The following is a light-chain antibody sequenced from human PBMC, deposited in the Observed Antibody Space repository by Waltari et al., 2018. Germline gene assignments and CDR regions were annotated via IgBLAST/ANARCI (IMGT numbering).Light chain of an antibody. J-gene: IGLJ2*01. CDR1: RSNIRNNA. CDR2: YDD. Sequence: QSVLTQPPSVSEAPRQRVTISCSGSRSNIRNNAVSWYQQLPGKAPKLLIYYDDLLPSGVSDRFSGSKSGTSASLSISGLQSDDEADYYCAVWDDSLNGVVFGGGTKLTVL. CDR3: AVWDDSLNGVV. V-gene: IGLV1-36*01.